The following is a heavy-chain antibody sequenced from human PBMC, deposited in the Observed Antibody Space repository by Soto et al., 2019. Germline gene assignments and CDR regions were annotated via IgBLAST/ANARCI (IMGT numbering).Heavy chain of an antibody. J-gene: IGHJ5*02. CDR3: ARGIATGQLDP. D-gene: IGHD2-15*01. V-gene: IGHV1-3*01. Sequence: QVQLVQSGAEVKKPGASVKISCKASGYTFTRYTMNWVRQAPGQRLEWMGWINPDNGNTKSSQKFQDRVIITRDTSASAAYMDRSSRRSEDTAVYYCARGIATGQLDPWGQGTLVTVSS. CDR2: INPDNGNT. CDR1: GYTFTRYT.